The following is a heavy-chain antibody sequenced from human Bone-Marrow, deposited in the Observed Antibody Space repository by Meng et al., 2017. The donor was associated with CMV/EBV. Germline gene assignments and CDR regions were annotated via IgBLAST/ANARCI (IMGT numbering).Heavy chain of an antibody. CDR3: ARIDRGGYDYYLDY. CDR2: IKQDGSEK. Sequence: GGSLRLSCAASGFTFSSYWMSWVRQAPGKGLEWVANIKQDGSEKYYVDSVKGRFTISRDNAKNSLYLQMNSLRAEDTAVYYCARIDRGGYDYYLDYWGQGTLVTVSS. J-gene: IGHJ4*02. D-gene: IGHD5-24*01. V-gene: IGHV3-7*01. CDR1: GFTFSSYW.